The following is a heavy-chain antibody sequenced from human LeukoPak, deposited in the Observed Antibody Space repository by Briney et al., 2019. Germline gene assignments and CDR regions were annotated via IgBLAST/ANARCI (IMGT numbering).Heavy chain of an antibody. J-gene: IGHJ6*02. CDR2: INSDGSST. D-gene: IGHD2-2*01. V-gene: IGHV3-74*01. Sequence: GGSLRLSCAAPGFTFSSYWMHWVRQAPGKGLVWVSRINSDGSSTSYADSVKGRFTISRDNAKNTLYLQMLRAEDTAVYYCARVLVVPAARTYYYYGMDVWGQGTTVTVSS. CDR1: GFTFSSYW. CDR3: ARVLVVPAARTYYYYGMDV.